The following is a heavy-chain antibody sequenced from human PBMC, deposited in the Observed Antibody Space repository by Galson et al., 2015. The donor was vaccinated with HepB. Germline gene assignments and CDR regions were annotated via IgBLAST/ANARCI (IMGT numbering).Heavy chain of an antibody. J-gene: IGHJ4*02. D-gene: IGHD6-13*01. CDR1: GFTFSDFA. Sequence: SLRLSCAASGFTFSDFAMHWVRQAPGKGLEWVTVISYDGSNKYSADSVKGRFTISRDNSKNTLDLQMNSLRAEDTAVYYCARAPSSSWHYCDYWGQGTLVTVSS. CDR3: ARAPSSSWHYCDY. V-gene: IGHV3-30-3*01. CDR2: ISYDGSNK.